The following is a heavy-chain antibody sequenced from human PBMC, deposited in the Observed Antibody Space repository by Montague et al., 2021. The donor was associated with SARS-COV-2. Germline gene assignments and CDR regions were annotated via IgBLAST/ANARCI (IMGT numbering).Heavy chain of an antibody. CDR1: GGSISTSNYY. CDR3: AMRGGGHDDLDI. CDR2: THYSRST. D-gene: IGHD5-12*01. J-gene: IGHJ3*02. Sequence: SETLSLTCTVSGGSISTSNYYWCWLRQPPGKVLDWSGSTHYSRSTYYNPSLKSRVTISVATSKNHFSLKLSSVTAADTAVYYCAMRGGGHDDLDIWGKGTMVTVSS. V-gene: IGHV4-39*02.